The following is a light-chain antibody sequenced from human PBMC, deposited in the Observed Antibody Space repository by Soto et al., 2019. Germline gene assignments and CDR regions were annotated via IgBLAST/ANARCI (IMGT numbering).Light chain of an antibody. Sequence: DIQMTQSPSSLSASVGDRVTITCRASQGISNYLAWYQQKPGKVPKLLIYAASTLQSGVPSRFSGSGSATDFTLTISSLQPEDVATYYCQKYNSAPAPAFGQGTKVEIK. CDR2: AAS. CDR3: QKYNSAPAPA. CDR1: QGISNY. J-gene: IGKJ1*01. V-gene: IGKV1-27*01.